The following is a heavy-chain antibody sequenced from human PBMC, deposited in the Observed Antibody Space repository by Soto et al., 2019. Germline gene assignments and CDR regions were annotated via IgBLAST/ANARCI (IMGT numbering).Heavy chain of an antibody. CDR3: ATTQSFDY. J-gene: IGHJ4*02. CDR2: IRQDGSEK. CDR1: GFTFSNYW. V-gene: IGHV3-7*01. Sequence: EVQVVESGGGLVQPGGSLKLSCVASGFTFSNYWMSWVHQAPGKGLEWVANIRQDGSEKNFVDSVKGRFTISRDNAKNAVDLQMNSLRAEDTAVYYCATTQSFDYWGQGTLVTVSS.